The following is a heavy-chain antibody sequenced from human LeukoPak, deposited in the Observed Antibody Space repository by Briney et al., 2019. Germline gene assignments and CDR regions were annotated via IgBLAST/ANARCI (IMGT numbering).Heavy chain of an antibody. J-gene: IGHJ4*02. V-gene: IGHV4-38-2*01. CDR2: IYHSGST. CDR1: GYSISSGYY. Sequence: PSETLSLTCAVSGYSISSGYYWGWIRQPPGKGPEWIGSIYHSGSTYYNPSLKSRVTISVDTSKNQFSLKLSSVTAADTAVYYCASWGVWGSYRYPPGYWGQGTLVTVSS. D-gene: IGHD3-16*02. CDR3: ASWGVWGSYRYPPGY.